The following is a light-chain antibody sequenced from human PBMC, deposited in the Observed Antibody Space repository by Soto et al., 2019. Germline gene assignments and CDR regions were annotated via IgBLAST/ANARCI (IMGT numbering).Light chain of an antibody. CDR1: TNDIGSYNL. J-gene: IGLJ2*01. V-gene: IGLV2-23*01. CDR3: CSYTNSSTSV. CDR2: EGS. Sequence: QSVLTQPASVSGSPGQSITISCTGATNDIGSYNLVSWYQHHPGKAPKLMIYEGSKRPSGVSTRFSGSKSGNTASLTISGLQGDDEADYYCCSYTNSSTSVFGGGTKVTVL.